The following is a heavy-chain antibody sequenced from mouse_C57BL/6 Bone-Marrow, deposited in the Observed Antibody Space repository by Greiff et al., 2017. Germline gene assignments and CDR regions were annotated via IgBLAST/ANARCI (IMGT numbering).Heavy chain of an antibody. J-gene: IGHJ2*01. CDR2: ISSGGSYT. CDR3: ARHLDGCVDY. CDR1: GFTFSSYG. V-gene: IGHV5-6*01. D-gene: IGHD2-3*01. Sequence: EVKLMEPGGDLVKPGGSLKLSCAASGFTFSSYGMSWVRQTPDKRLEWVATISSGGSYTYYPDSVKGQCTISRDNAKNTMYLQMSSLKSEDTAMYFCARHLDGCVDYWGQGTTLTVSS.